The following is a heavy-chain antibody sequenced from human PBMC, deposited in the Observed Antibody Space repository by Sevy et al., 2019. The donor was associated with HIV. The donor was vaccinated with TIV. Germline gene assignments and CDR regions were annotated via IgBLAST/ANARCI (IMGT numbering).Heavy chain of an antibody. J-gene: IGHJ4*02. CDR3: ATDIVVGRDY. CDR2: FEEDGEI. V-gene: IGHV1-24*01. Sequence: ASVKVSCKVSGYTLNYFSMHWVRQAPGKGLEWMGGFEEDGEILYAQKFQGRVTMTEDTSTDTVYMELSRLRPEDTDVYYCATDIVVGRDYWGQRTLLTVSS. CDR1: GYTLNYFS. D-gene: IGHD2-2*01.